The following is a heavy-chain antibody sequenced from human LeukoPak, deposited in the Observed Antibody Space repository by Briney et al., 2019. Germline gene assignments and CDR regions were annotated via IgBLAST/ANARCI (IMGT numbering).Heavy chain of an antibody. CDR1: GFTFINYA. CDR2: INGGGRTT. D-gene: IGHD3-10*01. V-gene: IGHV3-23*01. Sequence: PGGSLRLSCAASGFTFINYAMSWVRKAPGKGLEWVSAINGGGRTTYYADSVKGRFTISRDNSKNTLYLQMNSLRAEDTAVYYCAKGPYGSGSYYNDYWGQGTLVTVSS. J-gene: IGHJ4*02. CDR3: AKGPYGSGSYYNDY.